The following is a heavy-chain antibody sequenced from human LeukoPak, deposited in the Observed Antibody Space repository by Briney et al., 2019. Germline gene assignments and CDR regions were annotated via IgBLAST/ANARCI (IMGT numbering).Heavy chain of an antibody. Sequence: GGSLRLYCAASGFTFSSYAMSWVRQAPGKGLKWVSAISGSGGSTYYADSVKGRFTISRDNSKNTLYLQMNSLRAEDTAVYYCAKDPYPYGFRYNWFDPWGQGTLVTVSS. CDR1: GFTFSSYA. J-gene: IGHJ5*02. D-gene: IGHD4-17*01. CDR3: AKDPYPYGFRYNWFDP. V-gene: IGHV3-23*01. CDR2: ISGSGGST.